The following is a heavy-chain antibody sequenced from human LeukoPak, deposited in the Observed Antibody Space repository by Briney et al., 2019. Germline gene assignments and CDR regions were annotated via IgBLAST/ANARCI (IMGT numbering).Heavy chain of an antibody. V-gene: IGHV3-33*01. CDR3: ARGPAVAPYYFDY. J-gene: IGHJ4*02. CDR1: GFTFSSYG. D-gene: IGHD6-19*01. CDR2: IWYDGSNK. Sequence: GGPLRLSCAASGFTFSSYGMHWVRQAPGKGLEWVAGIWYDGSNKYYADSVKGRFTISRDNSKNTLYLQMNSLRAEDTAVYYCARGPAVAPYYFDYWGQGTLVTVSS.